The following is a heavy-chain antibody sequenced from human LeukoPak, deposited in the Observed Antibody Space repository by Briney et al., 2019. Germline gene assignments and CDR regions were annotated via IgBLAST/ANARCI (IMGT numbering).Heavy chain of an antibody. CDR1: GGSISSGDYY. V-gene: IGHV4-30-4*01. CDR3: ARVGLRYFDPDWFDP. J-gene: IGHJ5*02. Sequence: PSQILSLTCTVSGGSISSGDYYWSWIRQPPGKGLEWIGYIYYSGSTYYNPSLKSRVTISVDTSKNQFSLKLSSVTAADTAVYYCARVGLRYFDPDWFDPWGQGTLVTVSS. D-gene: IGHD3-9*01. CDR2: IYYSGST.